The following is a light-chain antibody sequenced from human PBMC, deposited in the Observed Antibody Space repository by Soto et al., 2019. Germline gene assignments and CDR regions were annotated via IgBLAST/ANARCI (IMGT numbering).Light chain of an antibody. CDR2: GTS. CDR3: QQFGRSSFT. J-gene: IGKJ3*01. CDR1: QSVSSSY. Sequence: EIVLTQSPGTLSLSPGERATLSCRASQSVSSSYLAWYQQKPGQAPRLLISGTSSRATGITDRFSGSGSWLDFTLTISRLEPEDLAVYYCQQFGRSSFTFGPGTKVDIK. V-gene: IGKV3-20*01.